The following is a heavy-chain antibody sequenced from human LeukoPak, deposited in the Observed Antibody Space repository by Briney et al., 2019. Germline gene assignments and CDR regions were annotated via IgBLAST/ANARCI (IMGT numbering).Heavy chain of an antibody. Sequence: SETLSLTCTVSGGSITSYFWSWIRQPPGKGLEWVGYIYNSGSTIYNPSLKSRLTISIDTSKNQFSLKLSSVTAADTALYYCARSDYFGSGSYGPSIFDYWGQGTLVTVSS. CDR1: GGSITSYF. J-gene: IGHJ4*02. D-gene: IGHD3-10*01. V-gene: IGHV4-59*01. CDR3: ARSDYFGSGSYGPSIFDY. CDR2: IYNSGST.